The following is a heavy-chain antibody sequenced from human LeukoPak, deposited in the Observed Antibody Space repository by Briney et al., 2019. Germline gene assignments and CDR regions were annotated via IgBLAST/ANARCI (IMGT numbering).Heavy chain of an antibody. CDR2: TYYTSKWYY. CDR3: ARGASRAFDI. J-gene: IGHJ3*02. V-gene: IGHV6-1*01. Sequence: SQTLSLTCAISGDSVSSNSVAWNWIRQSPSRGLEWLGRTYYTSKWYYDYAVSVKSRITINPDTSKNQFSLQLNSVTPEDTAVYCCARGASRAFDIWGHGTMVTVSS. CDR1: GDSVSSNSVA. D-gene: IGHD5-12*01.